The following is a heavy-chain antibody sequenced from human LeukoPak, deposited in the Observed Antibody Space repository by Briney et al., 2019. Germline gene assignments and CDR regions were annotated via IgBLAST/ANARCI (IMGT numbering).Heavy chain of an antibody. D-gene: IGHD2-15*01. Sequence: GGSLRLSCAASGFTFSSYSMNWVRQAPGKGLEWVSSISSSSSYIYYADSVKGRLTISRDNAKNSLYLQMNSLRAEDTAVYYCAREKVVVAAFDYWGQGTLVTVSS. CDR1: GFTFSSYS. V-gene: IGHV3-21*01. J-gene: IGHJ4*02. CDR2: ISSSSSYI. CDR3: AREKVVVAAFDY.